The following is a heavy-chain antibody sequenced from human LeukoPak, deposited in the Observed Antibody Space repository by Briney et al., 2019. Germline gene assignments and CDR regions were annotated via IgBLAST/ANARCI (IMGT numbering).Heavy chain of an antibody. CDR2: IIPIFGTA. D-gene: IGHD6-19*01. CDR1: GGTFSSYA. V-gene: IGHV1-69*13. J-gene: IGHJ5*01. Sequence: ASVKVSCKASGGTFSSYAISWVRQAPGQGLEWMGGIIPIFGTANYAQKFQGRVTITAYESTSTAYMELSSLRSEDTAVYYCARDLYSSGWFGYWGQGTLVTVSS. CDR3: ARDLYSSGWFGY.